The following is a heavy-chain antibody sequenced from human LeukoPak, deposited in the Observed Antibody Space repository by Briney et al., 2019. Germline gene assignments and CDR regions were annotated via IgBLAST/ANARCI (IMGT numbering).Heavy chain of an antibody. CDR3: ARRAISGYDLYYYYYYMDV. CDR2: INHGGST. D-gene: IGHD5-12*01. Sequence: SETLSLTCTVYGGSYRAYYWTWIRQPPGKGLELIGEINHGGSTIYHPSLKSRATISVDTSETQFSLRLSSVTAADTAIYYCARRAISGYDLYYYYYYMDVWGKGTTVTVSS. J-gene: IGHJ6*03. CDR1: GGSYRAYY. V-gene: IGHV4-34*01.